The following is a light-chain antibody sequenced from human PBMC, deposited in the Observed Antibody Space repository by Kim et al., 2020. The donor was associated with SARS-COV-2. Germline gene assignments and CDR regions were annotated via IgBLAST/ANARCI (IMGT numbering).Light chain of an antibody. CDR2: AAA. Sequence: EIVMTQSPVTLSVSPGERATLSCRASQSVSNNVAWYQHKTGQVPRLLIYAAATRATGIPARFSGSGSGTEFTLTISSLQSEDFAVYFCQQYNNWPRTFGPGTKVDIK. CDR1: QSVSNN. CDR3: QQYNNWPRT. J-gene: IGKJ1*01. V-gene: IGKV3-15*01.